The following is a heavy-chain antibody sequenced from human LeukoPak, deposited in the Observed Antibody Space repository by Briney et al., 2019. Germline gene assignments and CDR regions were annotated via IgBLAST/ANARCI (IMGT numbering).Heavy chain of an antibody. CDR1: GGSISSGGYY. CDR3: ARDGGDSSGSLDY. Sequence: NASQTLSLTCTVSGGSISSGGYYWSWIRQHPGKGLEWIGYIYYSGSTYYNPSLKSRVTISVDTSKNQFSLKLSSVTAADTAVYYCARDGGDSSGSLDYWGQGTLVTVSS. J-gene: IGHJ4*02. D-gene: IGHD3-22*01. V-gene: IGHV4-31*03. CDR2: IYYSGST.